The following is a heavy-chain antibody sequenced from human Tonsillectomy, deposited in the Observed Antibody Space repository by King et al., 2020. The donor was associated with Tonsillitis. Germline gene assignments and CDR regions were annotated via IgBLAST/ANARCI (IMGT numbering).Heavy chain of an antibody. CDR2: ISGSGGST. V-gene: IGHV3-23*04. CDR1: GFTIGTYA. Sequence: QLVQSGGTLVQPGGSLRLSCAASGFTIGTYAMTWVRLAPGKGLEWVSTISGSGGSTYYADSVKGRFTISRDNSRNTLYLQMNSLRAEDTAVYYCAKLLRDPSTYYYGMDVGGQGTTVPVSS. CDR3: AKLLRDPSTYYYGMDV. J-gene: IGHJ6*02.